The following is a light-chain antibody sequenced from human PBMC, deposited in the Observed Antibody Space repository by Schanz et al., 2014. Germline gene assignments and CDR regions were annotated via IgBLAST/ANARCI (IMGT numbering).Light chain of an antibody. Sequence: EIVMPQSPATLSVSPGERVTLSCRASQSVSSNLAWYQQKPGQAPSLLIYGASTRATGIPARFSGSGSGTEFTLTISSLQSEDFAVYYCQQYNNWPRAFGQGTKVEIK. CDR3: QQYNNWPRA. CDR1: QSVSSN. V-gene: IGKV3-15*01. CDR2: GAS. J-gene: IGKJ1*01.